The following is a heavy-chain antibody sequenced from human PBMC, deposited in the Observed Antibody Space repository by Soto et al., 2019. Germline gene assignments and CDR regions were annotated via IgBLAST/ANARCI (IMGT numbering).Heavy chain of an antibody. Sequence: EVQLVESGGGLVQPGGSLRLSCAASGFTFSDHYMDWVRQAPGKGLEWVGRSRNKANSYSTEYAASVKGRFTISRDESKNSLYLKMNGLKPGDTAVYSGARFGGSNTRGLDYGGQGPLVPVSS. CDR1: GFTFSDHY. V-gene: IGHV3-72*01. CDR2: SRNKANSYST. J-gene: IGHJ4*02. CDR3: ARFGGSNTRGLDY. D-gene: IGHD3-16*01.